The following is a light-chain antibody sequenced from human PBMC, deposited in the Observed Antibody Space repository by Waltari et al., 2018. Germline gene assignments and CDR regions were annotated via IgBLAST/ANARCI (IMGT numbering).Light chain of an antibody. CDR2: KAS. CDR1: QNINYW. Sequence: TQSPATLSLSPGQGATLSCRASQNINYWLAWYQQKPGKAPNLLIYKASSLESGVPSRFSGSGSGTEFTLTISSLQPGDFATYYCQQYNSFPWTFGQGTKVEIK. V-gene: IGKV1-5*03. J-gene: IGKJ1*01. CDR3: QQYNSFPWT.